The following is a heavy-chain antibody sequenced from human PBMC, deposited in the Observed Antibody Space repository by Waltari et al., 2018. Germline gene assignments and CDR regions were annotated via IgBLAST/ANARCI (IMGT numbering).Heavy chain of an antibody. CDR2: INPNSGGT. V-gene: IGHV1-2*04. J-gene: IGHJ6*02. CDR1: GYTFTGYY. D-gene: IGHD1-20*01. CDR3: ARGGMGPQYGMDV. Sequence: QVQLVQSGAEVKKPGASVKVSCKASGYTFTGYYMHWVRQAPGQGLEWMGWINPNSGGTNYARKFQGWVTMTRDTSISTAYMELSRLRSDDTAVYYCARGGMGPQYGMDVWGQGTTVTVSS.